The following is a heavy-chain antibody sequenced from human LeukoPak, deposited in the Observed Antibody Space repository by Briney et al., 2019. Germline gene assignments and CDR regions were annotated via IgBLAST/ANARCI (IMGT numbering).Heavy chain of an antibody. Sequence: GESLKTSCKGSGYSFTSYWISWVRQMPGKGLEWMGRIDPSDSYTNYSPSFQGHVTISADKSISTAYLQWSSLKASDTAMYYCARLFHDSSGYYYPFDYWGQGTLVTVSS. CDR1: GYSFTSYW. V-gene: IGHV5-10-1*01. CDR2: IDPSDSYT. D-gene: IGHD3-22*01. CDR3: ARLFHDSSGYYYPFDY. J-gene: IGHJ4*02.